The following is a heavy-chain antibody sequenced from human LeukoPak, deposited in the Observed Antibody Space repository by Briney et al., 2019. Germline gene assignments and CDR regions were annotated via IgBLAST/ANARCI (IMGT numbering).Heavy chain of an antibody. CDR2: IRDDGRYT. CDR1: GFTFSTYG. J-gene: IGHJ4*02. CDR3: AKEIREIVVDPVFDY. Sequence: GGSLRLSCGVSGFTFSTYGMHWVRQAPGKGLEWVAFIRDDGRYTYDAESVKGRFTISRDNSKNTLYLQMNSLRAEDTAVYYCAKEIREIVVDPVFDYWGQGTLVTVSS. V-gene: IGHV3-30*02. D-gene: IGHD3-22*01.